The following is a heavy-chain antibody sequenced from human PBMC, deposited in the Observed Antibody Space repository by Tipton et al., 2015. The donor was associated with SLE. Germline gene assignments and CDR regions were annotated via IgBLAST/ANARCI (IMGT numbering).Heavy chain of an antibody. Sequence: SLRLSCAASGFTFSSYAMHWVRQAPGKGLEWVAVISYDGSNKYYADSVKGRFTISRDNAKNTLYLQMNSLRAEDMAFYYCAKVSAASGSGYHFDYWGQGTLVTVSS. J-gene: IGHJ4*02. CDR1: GFTFSSYA. CDR2: ISYDGSNK. V-gene: IGHV3-30-3*01. CDR3: AKVSAASGSGYHFDY. D-gene: IGHD6-13*01.